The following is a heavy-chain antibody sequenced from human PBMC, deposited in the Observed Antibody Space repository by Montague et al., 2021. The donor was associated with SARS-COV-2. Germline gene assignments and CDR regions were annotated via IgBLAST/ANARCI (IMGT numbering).Heavy chain of an antibody. D-gene: IGHD6-19*01. CDR2: ISSSGSTI. CDR1: GFTFSSYE. J-gene: IGHJ4*02. Sequence: SLRLSCAASGFTFSSYEMNWVRQAPGKGLEWVSYISSSGSTIYYVDSVKGRFTISRDNAKNSLYLQMNSLRAEDTAVYYCARDGALYSSGWWGGDFDYWGQGTLVTVSS. V-gene: IGHV3-48*03. CDR3: ARDGALYSSGWWGGDFDY.